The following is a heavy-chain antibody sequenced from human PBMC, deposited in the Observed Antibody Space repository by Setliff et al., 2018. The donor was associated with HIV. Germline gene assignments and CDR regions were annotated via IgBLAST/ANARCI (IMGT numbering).Heavy chain of an antibody. V-gene: IGHV1-69*05. CDR2: IIPMFGTL. D-gene: IGHD1-26*01. Sequence: RASVKVSCKASGGTFSSYAINWVRQASGQGLEWMGGIIPMFGTLNFAQKFQGRVTITTDESTSTAYMELNSLRSEDTAVYYCARCHSHGYGYSGSYGPFDIWGQGTMVTVSS. CDR3: ARCHSHGYGYSGSYGPFDI. J-gene: IGHJ3*02. CDR1: GGTFSSYA.